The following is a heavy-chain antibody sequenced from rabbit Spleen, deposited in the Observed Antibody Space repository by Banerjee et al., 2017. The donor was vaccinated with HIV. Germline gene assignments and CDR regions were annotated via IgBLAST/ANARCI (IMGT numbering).Heavy chain of an antibody. CDR3: ARADGDGSTDGYGYRL. CDR2: INAVTGKA. Sequence: QEQLVESGGGLVQPEGSLTLTCTASGFSFSNKAVMCWVRQAPGQGLEWIACINAVTGKAVYANWAKGRFTFSKTSSTTVTLQVTSLTAADTATYFCARADGDGSTDGYGYRLWGQGTLVTVS. J-gene: IGHJ4*01. V-gene: IGHV1S45*01. CDR1: GFSFSNKAV. D-gene: IGHD6-1*01.